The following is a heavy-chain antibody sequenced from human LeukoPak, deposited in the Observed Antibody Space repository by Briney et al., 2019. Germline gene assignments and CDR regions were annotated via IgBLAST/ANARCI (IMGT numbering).Heavy chain of an antibody. Sequence: SETLSLTCTVSGGSISSHYWSWIRQPPGKGLEWIGYIYYSGSTSYNPSLKSRVTISVDTSKNQFSLKLSSVTAADTAVYYCARVVWYFDYWGQGTLVTVSS. CDR1: GGSISSHY. J-gene: IGHJ4*02. CDR2: IYYSGST. V-gene: IGHV4-59*11. CDR3: ARVVWYFDY. D-gene: IGHD2-8*01.